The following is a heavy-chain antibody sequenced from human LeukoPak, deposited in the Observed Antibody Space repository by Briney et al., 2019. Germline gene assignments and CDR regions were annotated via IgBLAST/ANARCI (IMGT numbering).Heavy chain of an antibody. CDR3: VREVGRPKTFYFDS. CDR1: GFTFSNYA. Sequence: GGSLRLSCAASGFTFSNYAMGWVRRAPGKGLEWVAHISEAIYYADSVQGRFTISRDNAKNSLYLQMSNLRAEDTAMYYCVREVGRPKTFYFDSWGRGTPVTVSS. J-gene: IGHJ4*02. D-gene: IGHD3-16*01. V-gene: IGHV3-48*04. CDR2: ISEAI.